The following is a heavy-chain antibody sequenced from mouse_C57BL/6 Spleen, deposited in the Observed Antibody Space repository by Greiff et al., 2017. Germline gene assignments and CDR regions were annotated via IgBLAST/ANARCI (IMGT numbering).Heavy chain of an antibody. J-gene: IGHJ2*01. CDR2: ISSGGSYT. V-gene: IGHV5-6*01. Sequence: EVQLVESGGDLVKPGGSLKLSCAASGFTFSSYGMSWVRQTPDKRLEWVATISSGGSYTYYPDSVKGRFTISRDNAKNTLYLQMSSLKSEDTAMYYCAMLTDGYFDYWGQGTTLTVSS. CDR1: GFTFSSYG. CDR3: AMLTDGYFDY.